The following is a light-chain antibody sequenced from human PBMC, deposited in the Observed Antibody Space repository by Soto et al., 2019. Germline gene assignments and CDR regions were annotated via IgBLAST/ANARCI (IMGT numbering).Light chain of an antibody. CDR3: QQYDSLPFT. CDR2: DAS. CDR1: QDINKY. J-gene: IGKJ3*01. Sequence: DIQMTQSPSSLSAPVGDSVTITCQASQDINKYLNWYQKKAGKAPEALIYDASNLEKGVPSKFSGSGSGTHFTCTITNLQPEDVATYYCQQYDSLPFTFGPGTRVDVK. V-gene: IGKV1-33*01.